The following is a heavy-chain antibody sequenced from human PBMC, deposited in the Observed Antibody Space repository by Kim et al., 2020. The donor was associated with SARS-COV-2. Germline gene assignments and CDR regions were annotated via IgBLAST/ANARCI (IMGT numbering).Heavy chain of an antibody. CDR2: IKSKTDGGTT. J-gene: IGHJ4*02. CDR3: TTDVYHYYDSSGYPRSEGY. Sequence: GGSLRLSCAASGFTFSNAWMSWVRQAPGKGLEWVGRIKSKTDGGTTDYAAPVKGRFTISRDDSKNTLYLQMNSLKTEDTAVYYCTTDVYHYYDSSGYPRSEGYWGQGTLVTVSS. D-gene: IGHD3-22*01. CDR1: GFTFSNAW. V-gene: IGHV3-15*01.